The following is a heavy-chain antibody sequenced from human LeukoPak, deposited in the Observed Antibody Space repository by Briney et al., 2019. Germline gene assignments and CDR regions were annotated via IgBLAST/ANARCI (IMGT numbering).Heavy chain of an antibody. V-gene: IGHV3-43*02. D-gene: IGHD2-2*01. Sequence: SGGSLRLSCAASGFTFDDYATHWVRQAPGKGLEWVSLISGDGGSTYYADSVKGRFTISRDNSKNSLYLQMNSLRTEDTALYYCAKSVVPAAWGYYYGMDVWGQGTTVTVSS. J-gene: IGHJ6*02. CDR1: GFTFDDYA. CDR3: AKSVVPAAWGYYYGMDV. CDR2: ISGDGGST.